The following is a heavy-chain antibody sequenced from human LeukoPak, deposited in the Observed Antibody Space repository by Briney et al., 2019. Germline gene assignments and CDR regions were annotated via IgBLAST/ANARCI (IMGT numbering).Heavy chain of an antibody. J-gene: IGHJ4*02. D-gene: IGHD3-22*01. CDR1: GYTFTSYG. CDR2: ISAYNGDT. Sequence: ASVKVSCKASGYTFTSYGISWVRQAPGQGLEWMGWISAYNGDTDYAQKFQGRVTMTRDMSISTAYMELSRLRSDDTAVYYCARYYYDSSGYDYWGRGTLVTVSS. CDR3: ARYYYDSSGYDY. V-gene: IGHV1-18*01.